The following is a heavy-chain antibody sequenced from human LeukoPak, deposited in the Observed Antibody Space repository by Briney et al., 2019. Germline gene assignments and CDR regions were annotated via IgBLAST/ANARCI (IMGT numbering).Heavy chain of an antibody. CDR3: AKDTTYSGSYFFY. D-gene: IGHD1-26*01. CDR1: GFTFSGYA. V-gene: IGHV3-23*01. CDR2: ISGSGGST. J-gene: IGHJ4*02. Sequence: LSGGSLRLSCAASGFTFSGYAMSWVRQAPGKGLEWVSAISGSGGSTYYADSVKGRFTISRDNAKNTLYLQMNSLRAEDTAVYYCAKDTTYSGSYFFYWGQGTLVTVS.